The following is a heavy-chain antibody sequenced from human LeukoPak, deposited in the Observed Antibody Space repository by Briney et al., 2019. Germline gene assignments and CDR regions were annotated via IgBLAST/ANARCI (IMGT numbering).Heavy chain of an antibody. J-gene: IGHJ5*02. CDR2: ISGNGSST. CDR3: ARDLTMVRGARYRPYNWFDP. CDR1: GFTFSSYA. D-gene: IGHD3-10*01. Sequence: GGSLRLSCAASGFTFSSYAMSWVRQAPGKGLEWVSGISGNGSSTYYADSVKGRFTISRDNSKNTLYLQMSSLRSEDTAVYYCARDLTMVRGARYRPYNWFDPWGQGTLVTVSP. V-gene: IGHV3-23*01.